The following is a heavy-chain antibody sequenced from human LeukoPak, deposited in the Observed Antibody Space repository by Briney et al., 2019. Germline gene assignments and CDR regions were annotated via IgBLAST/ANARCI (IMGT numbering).Heavy chain of an antibody. CDR2: INPNSGGT. Sequence: EASVKVSCKASGYTFTGYYMHWVRQAPGQGLEWMGWINPNSGGTNYAQKFQGRVTMTRDTSISTAYMELSRLRSDDTAVYYCARPGAYGDFPDAFDIWGQGTMVTVSS. V-gene: IGHV1-2*02. D-gene: IGHD4-17*01. J-gene: IGHJ3*02. CDR1: GYTFTGYY. CDR3: ARPGAYGDFPDAFDI.